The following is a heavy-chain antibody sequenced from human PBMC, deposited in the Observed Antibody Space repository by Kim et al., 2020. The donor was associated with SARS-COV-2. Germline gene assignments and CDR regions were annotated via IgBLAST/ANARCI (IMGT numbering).Heavy chain of an antibody. V-gene: IGHV1-2*06. CDR3: ASPREPGEGSFDI. CDR2: INPNSGGT. Sequence: ASVKVSCKASGYTFTGYYMHWVRQAPGQGLEWMGRINPNSGGTNYAQKFQGRVTMTRDTSISTAYMELSRLRSDDTAVYYCASPREPGEGSFDIWGQGTMVTVSS. CDR1: GYTFTGYY. D-gene: IGHD1-26*01. J-gene: IGHJ3*02.